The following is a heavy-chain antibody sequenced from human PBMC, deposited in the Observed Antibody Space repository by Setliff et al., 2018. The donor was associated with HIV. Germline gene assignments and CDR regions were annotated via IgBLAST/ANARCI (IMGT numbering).Heavy chain of an antibody. J-gene: IGHJ4*02. CDR1: GDSISSSIYY. CDR2: VYYGGST. Sequence: PSETLSLTCAVSGDSISSSIYYWGWIRQPPGKGLEWIGSVYYGGSTYYNPSLKSRVTISVDTSKNQFSLKLSSVTAADTAVYYCARGNFNYWGQGTQVTVSS. CDR3: ARGNFNY. V-gene: IGHV4-39*01. D-gene: IGHD3-16*01.